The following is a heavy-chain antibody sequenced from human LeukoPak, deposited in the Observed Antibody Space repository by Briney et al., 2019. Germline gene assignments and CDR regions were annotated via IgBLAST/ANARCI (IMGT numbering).Heavy chain of an antibody. CDR2: IRFDGSNK. D-gene: IGHD7-27*01. J-gene: IGHJ4*02. CDR1: GFTFSSYG. V-gene: IGHV3-30*02. Sequence: GGSLRLSCAASGFTFSSYGMHWVRQAPGKGLEWVTFIRFDGSNKYYADSVKGRFTISRDNSKNTLYLQMNSLRAEDTAVYYCAKPLNWGFDYWGQGTLVTVSS. CDR3: AKPLNWGFDY.